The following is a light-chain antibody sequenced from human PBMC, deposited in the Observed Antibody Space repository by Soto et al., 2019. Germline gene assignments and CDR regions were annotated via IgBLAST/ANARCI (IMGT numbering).Light chain of an antibody. V-gene: IGLV2-14*01. J-gene: IGLJ1*01. CDR1: SSDVGAYNY. Sequence: QSALTQPASVSGSLGQSITISCSGTSSDVGAYNYVSWYQQYPGKAPKLMIYHVTDRPSGVSNRFSGSKSGNTASLTISGLQAXXEXXYYCCSXTXSNTFVFGTGTKLTVL. CDR2: HVT. CDR3: CSXTXSNTFV.